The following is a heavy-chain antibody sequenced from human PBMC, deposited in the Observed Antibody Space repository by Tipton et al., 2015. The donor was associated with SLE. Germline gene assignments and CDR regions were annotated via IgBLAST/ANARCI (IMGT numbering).Heavy chain of an antibody. D-gene: IGHD1-26*01. CDR3: ARHFGLVGSTVFYFFGLDV. CDR1: GESFSDYY. V-gene: IGHV4-34*01. J-gene: IGHJ6*02. CDR2: INHSGRT. Sequence: TLSLTCSLYGESFSDYYWTWIRQPPGKGLEWIGEINHSGRTNYSPSLPSRVNISIDTSKNQFHFRLSSVTAADTAVYCCARHFGLVGSTVFYFFGLDVWGLGTTVTVSS.